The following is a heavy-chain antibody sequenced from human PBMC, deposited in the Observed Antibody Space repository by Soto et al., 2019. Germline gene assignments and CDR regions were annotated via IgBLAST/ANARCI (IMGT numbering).Heavy chain of an antibody. CDR1: GFTFSSYA. Sequence: GGSLRLSCSASGFTFSSYAMHWVRQAPGKGLEYVSAISSNGGSTYYADSVKGRFTISRDNSKNTLYLQMSSLRAEDTAVYYCVKDMADGGGGGVYWGQGTLVTVSS. CDR3: VKDMADGGGGGVY. CDR2: ISSNGGST. D-gene: IGHD2-21*01. V-gene: IGHV3-64D*08. J-gene: IGHJ4*02.